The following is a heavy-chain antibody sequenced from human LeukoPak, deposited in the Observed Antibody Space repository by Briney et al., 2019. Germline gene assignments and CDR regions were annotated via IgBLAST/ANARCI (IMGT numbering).Heavy chain of an antibody. Sequence: GGSLRLSCSVSGFIFRDFSMSWARQAPGKGLEWVAKMNEYGSEIFYVDSVKGRFTISRDNGKNSLYLQMNRLRAEDTAVYYCARPRGCGSSRCNNFDYWGQGTLVTVSS. V-gene: IGHV3-7*01. J-gene: IGHJ4*02. CDR3: ARPRGCGSSRCNNFDY. CDR1: GFIFRDFS. D-gene: IGHD2-2*01. CDR2: MNEYGSEI.